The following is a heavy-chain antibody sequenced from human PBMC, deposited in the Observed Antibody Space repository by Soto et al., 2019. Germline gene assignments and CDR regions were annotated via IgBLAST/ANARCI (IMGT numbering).Heavy chain of an antibody. Sequence: ESGGGVVQHGRSLRLSCAASGFTFSSYGMHWVRQAPGKGLEWVAVISYDGSNKYYADSVKGRFTISRDNSKNTLYLQMNSLRAEDTAVYYCAKDYGAFDIWGQGTMVTVSS. CDR3: AKDYGAFDI. CDR2: ISYDGSNK. J-gene: IGHJ3*02. CDR1: GFTFSSYG. V-gene: IGHV3-30*18. D-gene: IGHD3-10*01.